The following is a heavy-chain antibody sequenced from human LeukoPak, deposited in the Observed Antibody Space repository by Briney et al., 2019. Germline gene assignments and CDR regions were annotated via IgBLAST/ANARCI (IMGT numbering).Heavy chain of an antibody. CDR2: IYTSGST. D-gene: IGHD5-12*01. J-gene: IGHJ6*03. CDR1: GGSISSGSYY. Sequence: SETLSLTCTVSGGSISSGSYYWSWIRQPAGKGLEWIGRIYTSGSTNYNPSLKSRVTISVDTSKNQFSLKLSSVTAADTAVYYCARATSSYFYYMDVWGKGTTVTISS. V-gene: IGHV4-61*02. CDR3: ARATSSYFYYMDV.